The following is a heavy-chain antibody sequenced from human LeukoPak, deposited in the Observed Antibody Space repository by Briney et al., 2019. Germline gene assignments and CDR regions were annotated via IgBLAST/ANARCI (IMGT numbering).Heavy chain of an antibody. CDR2: VYYSGST. V-gene: IGHV4-59*01. D-gene: IGHD7-27*01. J-gene: IGHJ4*02. CDR1: GDFITAYY. CDR3: ASNTGTVFDY. Sequence: SETLSLTCTVSGDFITAYYWSWIRQPPGKGLEWIGYVYYSGSTEYNPSLRSRVTISLDMSKHQFSLNLTSVTAADTAVYYCASNTGTVFDYWGQGALVTVSP.